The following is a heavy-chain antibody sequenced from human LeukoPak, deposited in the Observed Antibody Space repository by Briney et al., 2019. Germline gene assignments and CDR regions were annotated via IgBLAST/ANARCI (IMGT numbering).Heavy chain of an antibody. CDR1: GFTFSSYS. D-gene: IGHD1-1*01. CDR2: ISSSSSYI. J-gene: IGHJ4*02. V-gene: IGHV3-21*01. CDR3: ASLGNWNYVDY. Sequence: GGSLRLSCAASGFTFSSYSMNWVRQAPGKGLEWVSSISSSSSYIYYADSVKGRFTISRDNAKNSLYLQMNSLRAEDTAVYYCASLGNWNYVDYWGQGTLVTVSS.